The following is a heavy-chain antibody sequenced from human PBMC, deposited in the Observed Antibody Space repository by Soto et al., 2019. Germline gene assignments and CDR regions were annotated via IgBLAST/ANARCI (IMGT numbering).Heavy chain of an antibody. Sequence: SETLSLTCTVSGGSISSSSYYWGWIRQPPGKGLEWIGSIYYSGSTYYNPSLKSRVTISVDTSKNQFSLRLSSVTAADTAVYYCARHVNWFDPWGQGTLVTVSS. J-gene: IGHJ5*02. CDR3: ARHVNWFDP. CDR2: IYYSGST. CDR1: GGSISSSSYY. V-gene: IGHV4-39*01.